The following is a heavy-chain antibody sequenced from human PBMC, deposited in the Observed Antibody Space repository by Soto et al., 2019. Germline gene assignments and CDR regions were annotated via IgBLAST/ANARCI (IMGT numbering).Heavy chain of an antibody. D-gene: IGHD3-9*01. CDR1: GFTVSSNY. CDR2: IYSGGST. CDR3: ARESYDILTGYYLGY. J-gene: IGHJ4*02. Sequence: GGSLRLSCAASGFTVSSNYMSWVRQAPGKGLEWVSVIYSGGSTYYADSVKGRFTISRDNSKNTLYLQMNSLRAEDTAVYYCARESYDILTGYYLGYWGQGTLVTVSS. V-gene: IGHV3-53*01.